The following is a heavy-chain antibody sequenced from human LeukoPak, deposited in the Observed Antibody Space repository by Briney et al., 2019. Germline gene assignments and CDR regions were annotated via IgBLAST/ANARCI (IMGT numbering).Heavy chain of an antibody. CDR3: ARTPRLDY. CDR2: INGDGSNT. Sequence: QPGGSLRLSCAASGFNFNSYWMHWVRHARGEGLVWVSCINGDGSNTRYADSVKGRFTISRDNAKNTLYLQVNSLRAEDTAVYYCARTPRLDYWGQGTLVTVSS. V-gene: IGHV3-74*01. J-gene: IGHJ4*02. CDR1: GFNFNSYW.